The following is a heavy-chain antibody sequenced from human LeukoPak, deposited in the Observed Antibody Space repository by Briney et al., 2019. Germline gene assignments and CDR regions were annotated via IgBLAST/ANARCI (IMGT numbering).Heavy chain of an antibody. J-gene: IGHJ4*02. CDR1: GFTFSSYA. D-gene: IGHD1-7*01. CDR2: ISGSGGST. CDR3: ARDLKGNWNYDY. Sequence: GGSLRLSCAASGFTFSSYAMSWVRQAPGKGLEWVSAISGSGGSTYYADSVKGRFTISRDNSKNSLYLQMNSLRDEDTAVYYCARDLKGNWNYDYWGQGTLVTVSS. V-gene: IGHV3-23*01.